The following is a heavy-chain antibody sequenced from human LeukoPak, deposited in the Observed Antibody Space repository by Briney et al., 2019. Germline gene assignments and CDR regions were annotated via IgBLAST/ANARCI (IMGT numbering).Heavy chain of an antibody. D-gene: IGHD2/OR15-2a*01. CDR3: AKDLSPAYFHH. V-gene: IGHV3-30*02. Sequence: GGSLRLSCAASEFIFRSYDMHWVRQAPGKGLEWAAFISYDGSNEYYADSVKGRFTISRDNSENTLYLQMNSLRAEDTAVYYCAKDLSPAYFHHWGQGTLVTVSS. CDR1: EFIFRSYD. J-gene: IGHJ1*01. CDR2: ISYDGSNE.